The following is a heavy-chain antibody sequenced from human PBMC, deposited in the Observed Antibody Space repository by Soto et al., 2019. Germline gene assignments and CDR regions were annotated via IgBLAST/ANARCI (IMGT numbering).Heavy chain of an antibody. J-gene: IGHJ4*02. CDR1: GYTFTSYA. CDR3: ARESRNCSGGSCYFLPGIDY. Sequence: ASVKVSCKASGYTFTSYAMHWVRQAPGQRLEWMGWINAGNGNTKYSQKFQGRVTITRDTSASTAYMELSSLRSEDTAVYYCARESRNCSGGSCYFLPGIDYWGQGTLVTVSS. CDR2: INAGNGNT. V-gene: IGHV1-3*01. D-gene: IGHD2-15*01.